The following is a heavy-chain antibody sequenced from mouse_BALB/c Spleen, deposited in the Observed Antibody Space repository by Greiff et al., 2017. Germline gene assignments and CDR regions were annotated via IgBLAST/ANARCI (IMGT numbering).Heavy chain of an antibody. CDR1: GYTFTDYW. CDR2: IDTSDSYT. D-gene: IGHD2-2*01. J-gene: IGHJ4*01. CDR3: ARWLRHAMDY. Sequence: QVQLQQPGAELVMPGASVKMSCKASGYTFTDYWMHWVKQRPGQGLEWIGAIDTSDSYTSYNQKFKGKATLTVDESSSTAYMQLSSLTSEDSAVYYCARWLRHAMDYWGQGTSVTVSS. V-gene: IGHV1-69*01.